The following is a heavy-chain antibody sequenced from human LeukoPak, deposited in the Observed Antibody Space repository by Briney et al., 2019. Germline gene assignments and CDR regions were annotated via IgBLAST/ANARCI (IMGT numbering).Heavy chain of an antibody. V-gene: IGHV1-2*02. CDR3: ARANSITIFGVVDNYYGMDV. CDR2: INPNSGGT. CDR1: GYTFTGYY. Sequence: ASVNVSFKASGYTFTGYYMHWVRQAPGQGLEWMGWINPNSGGTNYAQKFQGRVTMTRDTSISTAYMELSRLRSDDTAVYYCARANSITIFGVVDNYYGMDVWGQGTTVTVSS. D-gene: IGHD3-3*01. J-gene: IGHJ6*02.